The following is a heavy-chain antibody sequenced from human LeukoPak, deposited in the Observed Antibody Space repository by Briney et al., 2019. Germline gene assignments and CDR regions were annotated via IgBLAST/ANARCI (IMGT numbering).Heavy chain of an antibody. CDR3: ARGALPYYYDSSGCAFDI. Sequence: ASVKVSCKASGYTFTSYDINWVRQATGQGLEWMGWMHPNSGNTGYAQNFQGRVTMTRNTSISTAYMELSSLRSEDTAVYYCARGALPYYYDSSGCAFDIWGQGTMVTVSS. D-gene: IGHD3-22*01. CDR2: MHPNSGNT. J-gene: IGHJ3*02. CDR1: GYTFTSYD. V-gene: IGHV1-8*01.